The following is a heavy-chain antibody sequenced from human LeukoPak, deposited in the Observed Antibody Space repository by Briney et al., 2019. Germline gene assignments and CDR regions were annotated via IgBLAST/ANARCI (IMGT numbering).Heavy chain of an antibody. V-gene: IGHV4-4*02. CDR1: GGSISSSNW. CDR3: AGAYCGGDCYSFGSFAFDI. J-gene: IGHJ3*02. CDR2: IYHSGST. D-gene: IGHD2-21*02. Sequence: PSETLSLTCAVSGGSISSSNWWSWVRQPPGKGLEWIGEIYHSGSTNYNPSLKSRVTISVDKSKNQFSLKLSSVTAADTAVYYLAGAYCGGDCYSFGSFAFDIWGQGTMVTVSS.